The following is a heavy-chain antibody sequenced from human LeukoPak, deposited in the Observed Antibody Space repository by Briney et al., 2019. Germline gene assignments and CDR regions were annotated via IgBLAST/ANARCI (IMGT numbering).Heavy chain of an antibody. V-gene: IGHV4-4*07. CDR3: ARLSFWSGYYYYFDY. D-gene: IGHD3-3*01. J-gene: IGHJ4*02. CDR2: IYTSGST. CDR1: GGSISSYY. Sequence: PSETLSLTCTVSGGSISSYYWSWIRQPAGKGLEWIGRIYTSGSTNYNPSLKSRVTISVDTSKNQFSLKLSSVTAADTAVYYCARLSFWSGYYYYFDYWGQGTLVTVSS.